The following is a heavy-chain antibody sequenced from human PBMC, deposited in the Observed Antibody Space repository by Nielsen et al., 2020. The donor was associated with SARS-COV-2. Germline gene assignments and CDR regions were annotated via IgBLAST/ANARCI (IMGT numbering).Heavy chain of an antibody. J-gene: IGHJ6*03. CDR2: IYYSGST. D-gene: IGHD2-2*01. CDR1: GGSISSGGYY. Sequence: SETLSLTCTVSGGSISSGGYYWSWIRQHPGKGLEWIGYIYYSGSTYYNPSPKSRVTISVDTSKNQFSLKLSSVTAADTAVYYCARDLRESAMAMGIYYYYYYYMDVWGKGTTVTVSS. V-gene: IGHV4-31*03. CDR3: ARDLRESAMAMGIYYYYYYYMDV.